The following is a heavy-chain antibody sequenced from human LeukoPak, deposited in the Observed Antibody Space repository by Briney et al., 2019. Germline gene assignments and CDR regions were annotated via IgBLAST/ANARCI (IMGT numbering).Heavy chain of an antibody. CDR2: ITWNSATI. D-gene: IGHD6-13*01. CDR1: GFTFDDYA. Sequence: GRSLRLSCAASGFTFDDYAMHWVRQAPGKGPEWVSGITWNSATIAYADSVKGRFTISRDNAKNSLYLQLNSLRAEDTALYYCAKATRPIAVASFDYWGQGTLVTVSS. V-gene: IGHV3-9*01. CDR3: AKATRPIAVASFDY. J-gene: IGHJ4*02.